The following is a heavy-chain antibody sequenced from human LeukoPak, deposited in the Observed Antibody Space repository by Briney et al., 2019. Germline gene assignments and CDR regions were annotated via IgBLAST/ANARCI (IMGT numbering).Heavy chain of an antibody. D-gene: IGHD6-13*01. CDR1: GFTFSNYA. Sequence: RLSCAASGFTFSNYAMHWVRQXPGKGLEWVXLISYDGSVEKNAASVKGRFTISRDNSKNTLYLQMNSLRTDDTAVYYCARALGSSXDXSLDSWGQGTLVPXSS. CDR3: ARALGSSXDXSLDS. J-gene: IGHJ4*02. CDR2: ISYDGSVE. V-gene: IGHV3-30*04.